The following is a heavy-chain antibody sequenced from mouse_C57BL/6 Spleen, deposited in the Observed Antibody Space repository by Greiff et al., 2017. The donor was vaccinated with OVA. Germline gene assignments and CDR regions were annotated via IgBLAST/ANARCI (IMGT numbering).Heavy chain of an antibody. J-gene: IGHJ3*01. D-gene: IGHD2-4*01. CDR3: AREDYDTAWFAY. Sequence: EVKLMESGPELVKPGASVKIPCKASGYTFTDYNMDWVKQSHGKSLEWIGDINPNNGGTIYNQKFKGKATLTVDKSSSTAYMELRSLTSEDTAVYYCAREDYDTAWFAYWGQGTLVTVSA. CDR1: GYTFTDYN. CDR2: INPNNGGT. V-gene: IGHV1-18*01.